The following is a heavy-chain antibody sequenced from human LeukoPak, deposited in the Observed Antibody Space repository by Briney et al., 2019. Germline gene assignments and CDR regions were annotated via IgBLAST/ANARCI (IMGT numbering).Heavy chain of an antibody. CDR1: GFPFSSYA. CDR2: ISYDGSNK. CDR3: AKDIGGEDY. V-gene: IGHV3-30-3*01. Sequence: PGGSLRLSCAASGFPFSSYAMPWVRQAPGKGLEWVAVISYDGSNKYYADSVKGRFTISRDNANNSLYLQMNSLRAEDTALYYCAKDIGGEDYWGQGTLVTVSS. D-gene: IGHD3-10*01. J-gene: IGHJ4*02.